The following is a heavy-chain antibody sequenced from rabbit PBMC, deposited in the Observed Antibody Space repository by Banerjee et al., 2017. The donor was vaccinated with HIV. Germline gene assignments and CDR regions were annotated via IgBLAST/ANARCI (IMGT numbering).Heavy chain of an antibody. CDR3: ARDPGGSHWAFDL. Sequence: QSLEESGGGLVKPGGTLTLTCKASGIDFSSYYYMCWVRQAPGKGLEWIACIYNGNGGPWYASWAKGRFTISRSTSLNTVDLKMTSLTAADTATYFCARDPGGSHWAFDLWGPGTLVTVS. CDR1: GIDFSSYYY. CDR2: IYNGNGGP. J-gene: IGHJ4*01. D-gene: IGHD8-1*01. V-gene: IGHV1S43*01.